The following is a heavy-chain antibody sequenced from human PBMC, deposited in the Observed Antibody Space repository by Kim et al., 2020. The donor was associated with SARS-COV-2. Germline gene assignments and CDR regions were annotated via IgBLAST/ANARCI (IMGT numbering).Heavy chain of an antibody. CDR3: AKAHKESIAAPYYFDY. D-gene: IGHD6-13*01. Sequence: GGSLRLSCAASGFTFDDYAMHWVRQAPGKGLEWVSGISWNSGSIGNADSVKGRFTISRDNAKNSLYLQMNSLRAEDTALYYCAKAHKESIAAPYYFDYWGQGTLVIVSS. CDR1: GFTFDDYA. CDR2: ISWNSGSI. V-gene: IGHV3-9*01. J-gene: IGHJ4*02.